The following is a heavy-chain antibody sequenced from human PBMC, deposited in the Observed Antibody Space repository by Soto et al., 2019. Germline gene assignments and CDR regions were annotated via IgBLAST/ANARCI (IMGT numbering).Heavy chain of an antibody. J-gene: IGHJ6*02. D-gene: IGHD3-10*01. CDR2: IWYDGSNK. Sequence: QVQLVESGGGVVQPGRSLRLSCAASGFTFSSYGMHWVRQAPGKGLEWVAVIWYDGSNKYYADSVKGRFTISRDNSKNTRYLQMNSLRAEDTAVYYCARGIPMVRGVTYYYYGMDVWGQGTTVTVSS. V-gene: IGHV3-33*01. CDR1: GFTFSSYG. CDR3: ARGIPMVRGVTYYYYGMDV.